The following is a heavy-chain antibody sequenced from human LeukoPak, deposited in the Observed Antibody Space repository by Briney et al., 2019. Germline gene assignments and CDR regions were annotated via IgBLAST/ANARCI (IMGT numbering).Heavy chain of an antibody. D-gene: IGHD3-3*01. CDR1: GGSISSYY. Sequence: SETLSLTCTVSGGSISSYYWSWIRQPPGNGLEWIGYIYYSGSTNYNPSLKSRVTISVDTSKNQFSLKLSSVTAADTAVYYCASLFGVVKRFDYWGQGTLVTVSS. CDR3: ASLFGVVKRFDY. J-gene: IGHJ4*02. CDR2: IYYSGST. V-gene: IGHV4-59*01.